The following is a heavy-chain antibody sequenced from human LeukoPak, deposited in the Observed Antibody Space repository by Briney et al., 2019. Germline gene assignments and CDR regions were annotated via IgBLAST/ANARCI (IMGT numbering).Heavy chain of an antibody. V-gene: IGHV1-46*01. CDR1: GGTFSSYA. Sequence: RASVKVSCKASGGTFSSYAISWVRQAPGQGLEWMGIINPSGGSTSYAQKFQGRVTMTRDTSTSTVYMELSSLRSEDTAVYYCARDLTFGSGSYGGYWGQGTLVTVSS. CDR2: INPSGGST. J-gene: IGHJ4*02. D-gene: IGHD3-10*01. CDR3: ARDLTFGSGSYGGY.